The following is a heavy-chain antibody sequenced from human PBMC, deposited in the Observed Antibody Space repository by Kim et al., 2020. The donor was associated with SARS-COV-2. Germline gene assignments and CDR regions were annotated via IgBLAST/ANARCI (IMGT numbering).Heavy chain of an antibody. CDR2: IRSKGSGGTA. V-gene: IGHV3-15*01. J-gene: IGHJ5*02. Sequence: GGSLRLSCVASGFTFSDAWMSWVRQAPGKGLEWVGLIRSKGSGGTADYRAAVTGRFTISRDDSKTTIYLQMNSLKIEDTAVYYCSWGGGYYGSRSPQTGGRLDLWGQGTLVTVSS. CDR1: GFTFSDAW. D-gene: IGHD3-10*01. CDR3: SWGGGYYGSRSPQTGGRLDL.